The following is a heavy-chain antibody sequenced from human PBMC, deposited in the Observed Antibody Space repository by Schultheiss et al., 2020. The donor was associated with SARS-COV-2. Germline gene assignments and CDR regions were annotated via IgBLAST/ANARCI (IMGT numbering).Heavy chain of an antibody. CDR3: ASVPYGDYLRFDFDY. Sequence: ASVKVSCKASGYTFTGYYMHWVRQAPGQGLEWMGWINPNSGGTNYAQKFQGRVTMTTDTSTSTAYMELRSLRSDDTAVYYCASVPYGDYLRFDFDYWGQGTLVTVSS. J-gene: IGHJ4*02. V-gene: IGHV1-2*02. CDR2: INPNSGGT. D-gene: IGHD4-17*01. CDR1: GYTFTGYY.